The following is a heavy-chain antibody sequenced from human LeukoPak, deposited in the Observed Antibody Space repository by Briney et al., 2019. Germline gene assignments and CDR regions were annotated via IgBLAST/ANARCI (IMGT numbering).Heavy chain of an antibody. J-gene: IGHJ4*02. CDR1: GFTVSSNY. D-gene: IGHD6-19*01. V-gene: IGHV3-53*01. CDR2: IYSGGST. CDR3: ARGAYSSGPYYFGY. Sequence: GGSLRLSCAASGFTVSSNYMSWVRQAPGKGLEWVSVIYSGGSTYYADSVKGRFTISRDNSKNTLYLQMNSLRAEDTAVYYCARGAYSSGPYYFGYWGQGTLVTVSS.